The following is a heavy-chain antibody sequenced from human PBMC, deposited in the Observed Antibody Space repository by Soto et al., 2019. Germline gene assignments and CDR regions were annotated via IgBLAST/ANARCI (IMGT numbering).Heavy chain of an antibody. CDR3: AREASQYDYFGC. CDR1: GGSISSNY. Sequence: PSETLSLTCIISGGSISSNYWSWIRQSPGKGLEWIGYVFHTGSTRYQPTLGSRVTISVDMSKNQFSLKLTSVTAADTAVYYCAREASQYDYFGCWGHGTLVSV. CDR2: VFHTGST. V-gene: IGHV4-59*01. J-gene: IGHJ4*01.